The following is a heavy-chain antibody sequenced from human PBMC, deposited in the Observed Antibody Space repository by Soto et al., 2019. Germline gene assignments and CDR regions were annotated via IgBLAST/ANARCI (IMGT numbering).Heavy chain of an antibody. Sequence: QVQLVQSGAEVKRPGSSVKVSCKASGGTFSSYTISWVRQAPGQGLEWMGRIIPILDIANYAQKFQGRVTITADKSTNTVYMDLSSLRSEDTAVYYCALNSLAVSESSNWFDPWGQGTLVIVSS. CDR3: ALNSLAVSESSNWFDP. CDR2: IIPILDIA. J-gene: IGHJ5*02. V-gene: IGHV1-69*02. CDR1: GGTFSSYT. D-gene: IGHD1-7*01.